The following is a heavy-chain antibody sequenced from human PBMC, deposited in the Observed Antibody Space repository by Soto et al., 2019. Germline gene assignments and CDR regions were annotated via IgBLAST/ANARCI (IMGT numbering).Heavy chain of an antibody. CDR2: IKQDGSEK. CDR1: GFTFSSYW. J-gene: IGHJ4*02. CDR3: RLSEEVRGAVPTFDN. V-gene: IGHV3-7*01. Sequence: LRLSCAASGFTFSSYWMSWVRQVPGKGLEWVANIKQDGSEKYYVDSVKGRFTISRDNAKNSLFLQMNSLRAEDTVVYYCRLSEEVRGAVPTFDNWGQGTLVTVSS. D-gene: IGHD3-10*01.